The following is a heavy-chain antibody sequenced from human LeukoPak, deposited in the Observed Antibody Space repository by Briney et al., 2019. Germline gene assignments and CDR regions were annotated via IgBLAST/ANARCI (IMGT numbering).Heavy chain of an antibody. V-gene: IGHV1-69*13. CDR1: GYTFTSYG. J-gene: IGHJ4*02. CDR3: ARDLLYSGYYRHNFDY. CDR2: IIPIFGTA. D-gene: IGHD3-22*01. Sequence: SVTVSCKASGYTFTSYGISWVRQAPGQGLEWMGGIIPIFGTANYAQKFQGRVTITADESTSTAYMELSSLRSEDTAVYYCARDLLYSGYYRHNFDYWGQGTLVTVSS.